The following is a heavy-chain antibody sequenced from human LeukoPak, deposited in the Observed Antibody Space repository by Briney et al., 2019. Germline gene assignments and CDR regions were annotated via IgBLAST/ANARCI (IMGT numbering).Heavy chain of an antibody. J-gene: IGHJ4*02. Sequence: SQTLSLTCTVSGGSISSGGYYWTWIRQHPGKGLEWIGYIYYGGSTYYNPSLQSRVTVSEDTSENQFSLKLTSVTAADTAVYYRARAVGDYSDSSGPYYFDYWGQGTLVTVSS. CDR3: ARAVGDYSDSSGPYYFDY. D-gene: IGHD3-22*01. V-gene: IGHV4-31*03. CDR2: IYYGGST. CDR1: GGSISSGGYY.